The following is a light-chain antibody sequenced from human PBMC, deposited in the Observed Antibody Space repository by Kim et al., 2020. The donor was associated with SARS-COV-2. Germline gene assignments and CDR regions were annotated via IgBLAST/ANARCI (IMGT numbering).Light chain of an antibody. V-gene: IGLV2-14*04. CDR1: SSDVGGYNY. J-gene: IGLJ2*01. CDR2: DVN. CDR3: ISYTSSSTWV. Sequence: GRSITVSCTGTSSDVGGYNYVSWYQQHPGKAPKLMIYDVNERPSGVSNRFSGSKSGNTASLTISGLQAEDEADYYCISYTSSSTWVFGGGTQLTVL.